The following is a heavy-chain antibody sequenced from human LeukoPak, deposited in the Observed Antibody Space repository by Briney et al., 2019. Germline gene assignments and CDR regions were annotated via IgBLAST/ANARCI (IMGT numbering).Heavy chain of an antibody. J-gene: IGHJ4*02. V-gene: IGHV1-2*02. Sequence: ASVKVSCKASGYTFTGYYMHWVRQAPGQGLEWMGWINPNSGGTNYAQKFQGRVTMTRDTSISTAYMELSRLRSDDTAVYYCAREGGYSSGWYGGFDYWGQGTLVTVSS. CDR1: GYTFTGYY. CDR3: AREGGYSSGWYGGFDY. CDR2: INPNSGGT. D-gene: IGHD6-19*01.